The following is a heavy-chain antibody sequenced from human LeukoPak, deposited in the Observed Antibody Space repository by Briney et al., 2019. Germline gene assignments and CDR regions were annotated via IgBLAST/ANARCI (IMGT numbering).Heavy chain of an antibody. CDR1: GYSISTSYY. Sequence: SETLSLTCTVSGYSISTSYYWGWIRQPPGKGLEWIGSIYHSGNTNYNPSLKSRVTISVDTSKNQFSLKLSSVSAADTAVYYCARRGPPRTLLRGVKSGWFDPWGQGTLVTVSS. CDR3: ARRGPPRTLLRGVKSGWFDP. CDR2: IYHSGNT. V-gene: IGHV4-38-2*02. J-gene: IGHJ5*02. D-gene: IGHD3-10*01.